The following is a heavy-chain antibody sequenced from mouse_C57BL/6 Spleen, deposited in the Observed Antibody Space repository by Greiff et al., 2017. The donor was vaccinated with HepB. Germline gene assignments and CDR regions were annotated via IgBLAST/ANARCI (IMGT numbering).Heavy chain of an antibody. Sequence: EVQVVESGGGLVKPGGSLKLSCAASGFTFSSYAMSWVRQTPEKRLEWVATISDGGSYTYYPDNVKGRFTISRDNAKNNLYLQMSHLKSEDTAMYYCARARDGYYDVWGTGTTVTVSS. J-gene: IGHJ1*03. CDR2: ISDGGSYT. CDR1: GFTFSSYA. D-gene: IGHD2-3*01. V-gene: IGHV5-4*01. CDR3: ARARDGYYDV.